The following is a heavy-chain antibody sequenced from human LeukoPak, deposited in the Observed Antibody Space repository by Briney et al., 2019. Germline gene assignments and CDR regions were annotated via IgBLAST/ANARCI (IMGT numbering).Heavy chain of an antibody. CDR2: IYYSGST. J-gene: IGHJ6*03. CDR3: ARTTGGYCRGRSCYSYYYYMDV. D-gene: IGHD2-15*01. CDR1: GFSLNINGVG. Sequence: SGPTLVKPTQTLTLTCTFSGFSLNINGVGVGWIRQPPGKGLEWIGYIYYSGSTNYNPSLKSRVTISVDTSKNQFSLKLRSVTAADTAVYYCARTTGGYCRGRSCYSYYYYMDVWGKGTTVTVSS. V-gene: IGHV4-61*08.